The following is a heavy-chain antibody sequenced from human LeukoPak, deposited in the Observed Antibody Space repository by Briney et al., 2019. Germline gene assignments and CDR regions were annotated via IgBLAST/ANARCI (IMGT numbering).Heavy chain of an antibody. CDR3: AKDKAGSTAYFFDY. J-gene: IGHJ4*02. V-gene: IGHV3-23*01. Sequence: PGGSLRLSCAASGFTLSSYAMTWVRQAPGKGLEWVSAISGSGGDTYYADSAKGRFTISRDNSKNTLYLQMNSLRAEDTAVYYCAKDKAGSTAYFFDYWGQGTLVTVSS. CDR1: GFTLSSYA. CDR2: ISGSGGDT. D-gene: IGHD6-13*01.